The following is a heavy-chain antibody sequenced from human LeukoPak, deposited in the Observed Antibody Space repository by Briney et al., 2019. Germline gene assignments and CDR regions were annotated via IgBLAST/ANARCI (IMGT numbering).Heavy chain of an antibody. CDR2: IYPADSDT. CDR3: ARRDWNGQYYFDF. J-gene: IGHJ4*02. Sequence: GEPLKISCKGSGYSFTTYWIAWVRQMPGKGLECMGIIYPADSDTRYSPSFQGQVTISADKSITTAYLQWSSLKASDTAIYYCARRDWNGQYYFDFWGQGTLVTVSS. D-gene: IGHD1-1*01. CDR1: GYSFTTYW. V-gene: IGHV5-51*01.